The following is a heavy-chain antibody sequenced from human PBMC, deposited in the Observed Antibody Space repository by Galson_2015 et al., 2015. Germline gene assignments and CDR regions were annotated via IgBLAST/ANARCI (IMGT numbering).Heavy chain of an antibody. CDR3: AKGGCSSANCEMPFDI. D-gene: IGHD2-2*01. J-gene: IGHJ3*02. Sequence: SLRLSCAASGYTFSNYVMSWVRQAPGKGLEWVSSITKSGRNINYADSVKGRFTISRDDSKNTLYLRMDRLRAEDTAVYYCAKGGCSSANCEMPFDIWGQGTVVPVTS. CDR2: ITKSGRNI. V-gene: IGHV3-23*01. CDR1: GYTFSNYV.